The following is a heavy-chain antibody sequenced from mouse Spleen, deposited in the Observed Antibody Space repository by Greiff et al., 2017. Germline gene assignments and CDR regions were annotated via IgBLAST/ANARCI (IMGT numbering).Heavy chain of an antibody. CDR2: IFPGSGST. CDR3: ARIHYYGRGYFDY. V-gene: IGHV1-75*01. J-gene: IGHJ2*01. CDR1: GYTFTDYY. Sequence: VKLMESGPELVKPGASVKISCKASGYTFTDYYINWVKQRPGQGLEWIGWIFPGSGSTYYNEKFKGKATLTVDKSSSTAYMLLSSLTSEDSAVYFCARIHYYGRGYFDYWGQGTTLTVSS. D-gene: IGHD1-1*01.